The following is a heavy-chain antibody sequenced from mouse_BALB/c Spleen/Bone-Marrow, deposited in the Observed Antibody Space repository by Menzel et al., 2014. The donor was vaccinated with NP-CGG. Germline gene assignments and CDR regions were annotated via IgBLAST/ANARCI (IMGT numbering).Heavy chain of an antibody. CDR3: ARDISGYVRAMDY. J-gene: IGHJ4*01. V-gene: IGHV1-67*01. CDR2: ISTYSANT. D-gene: IGHD3-2*01. Sequence: VQLQQSGPELVSPGVSVKISCKAFGYTFTDYAIHWVKQSHSKSLEWIGIISTYSANTNYNQKFKGKATMTVDKSSSTAYMELARLTFDDSAIYFCARDISGYVRAMDYWGQGTSVTVSS. CDR1: GYTFTDYA.